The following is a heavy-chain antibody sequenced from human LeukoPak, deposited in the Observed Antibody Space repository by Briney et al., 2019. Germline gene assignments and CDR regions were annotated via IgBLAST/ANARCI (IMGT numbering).Heavy chain of an antibody. D-gene: IGHD2-21*01. J-gene: IGHJ1*01. CDR1: GFTFSSYS. CDR3: AMGSYLAYCGGECYSEYFQH. CDR2: ISSSSGYI. Sequence: PGGSLRLSCAASGFTFSSYSMNWVRQAPGKGLEWVSSISSSSGYIYYADSVKGRFTISRDNAKNSLYLQMNSLRAEDTAVYYCAMGSYLAYCGGECYSEYFQHWGQGTLVTVSS. V-gene: IGHV3-21*01.